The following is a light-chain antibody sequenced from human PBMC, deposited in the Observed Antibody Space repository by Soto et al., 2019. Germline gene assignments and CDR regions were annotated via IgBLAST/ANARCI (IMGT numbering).Light chain of an antibody. CDR2: DTS. J-gene: IGKJ1*01. CDR3: QQYGSSPTWT. CDR1: QGIGDT. V-gene: IGKV3-20*01. Sequence: EVVMTQSPATLSVSAGERVTLSCRANQGIGDTLAWYQHKPGQTPRLLXYDTSTRATGVPARFSGSGSGTDFTLTISRLEPEDFAVYYCQQYGSSPTWTFGQGTKVDIK.